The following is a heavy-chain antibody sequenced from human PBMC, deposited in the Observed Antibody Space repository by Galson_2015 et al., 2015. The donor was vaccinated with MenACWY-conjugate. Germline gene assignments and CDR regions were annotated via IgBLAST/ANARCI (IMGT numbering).Heavy chain of an antibody. CDR3: ARDLGFYCSRNDCYSPY. CDR2: IKQDGSEK. V-gene: IGHV3-7*03. CDR1: GFIFNNYW. J-gene: IGHJ4*02. D-gene: IGHD2-2*01. Sequence: SLRLSCAASGFIFNNYWMSWVRQVPGKGPEWVANIKQDGSEKYYVDSVRGRFTISRDNAKNSLYLQMNSPRAEDTAVYYCARDLGFYCSRNDCYSPYWGQGTSVTVSS.